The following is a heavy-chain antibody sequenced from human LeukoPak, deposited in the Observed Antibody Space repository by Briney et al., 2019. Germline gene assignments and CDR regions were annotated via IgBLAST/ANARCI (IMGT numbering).Heavy chain of an antibody. V-gene: IGHV3-48*03. CDR2: ISSSGSTI. J-gene: IGHJ4*02. D-gene: IGHD1-26*01. CDR1: GFTFSSYE. Sequence: GGPLRLSCAASGFTFSSYEMNWVRQAPGKGLEWVSYISSSGSTIHFADSVKGRFTISRDNAKNSLFLQMNSLRAEDTAVYYCARETYILGAQPLDYWGQGTLVTVSS. CDR3: ARETYILGAQPLDY.